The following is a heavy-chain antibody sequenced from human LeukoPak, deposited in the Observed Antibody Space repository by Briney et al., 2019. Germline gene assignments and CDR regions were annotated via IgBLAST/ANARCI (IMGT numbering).Heavy chain of an antibody. Sequence: ASVTVSCKASGYTFTSYHMRWVRQAPGQGLEWMGMINPSGGTTSYAQKFQGRVTMTRDTSTSTVYMELSSLRSEDTAVYYCARDGSSGSGDYWGQGALVAVSS. V-gene: IGHV1-46*01. CDR2: INPSGGTT. J-gene: IGHJ4*02. CDR3: ARDGSSGSGDY. D-gene: IGHD3-22*01. CDR1: GYTFTSYH.